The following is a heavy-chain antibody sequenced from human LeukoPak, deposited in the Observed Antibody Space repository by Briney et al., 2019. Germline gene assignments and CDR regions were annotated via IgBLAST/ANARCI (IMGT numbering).Heavy chain of an antibody. J-gene: IGHJ6*02. Sequence: GGSLRLSCAASGFSFSSYAMSWVRQAPGKGLEWVSAIGGSGGSTYYADSVKGRLTISRDNSKTTLYLQMNSLRAEDTAVYYCAKFWGAAGTLNYGMDVWGQGTTVTVSS. D-gene: IGHD6-13*01. CDR2: IGGSGGST. V-gene: IGHV3-23*01. CDR3: AKFWGAAGTLNYGMDV. CDR1: GFSFSSYA.